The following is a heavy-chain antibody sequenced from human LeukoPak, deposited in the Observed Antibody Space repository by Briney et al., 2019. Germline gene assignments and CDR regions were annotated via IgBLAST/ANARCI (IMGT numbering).Heavy chain of an antibody. D-gene: IGHD3/OR15-3a*01. CDR3: ARGRTGYIPIDY. Sequence: GRSLRLSCAASGFTFSSYGMHWVRQAPGKGLEWVAVISYDGSNKYYADSVKGRFTISRDNSKNTLYLQMNSLRAEDTAVYYCARGRTGYIPIDYWGQGTLVTVSS. CDR1: GFTFSSYG. V-gene: IGHV3-30*03. J-gene: IGHJ4*02. CDR2: ISYDGSNK.